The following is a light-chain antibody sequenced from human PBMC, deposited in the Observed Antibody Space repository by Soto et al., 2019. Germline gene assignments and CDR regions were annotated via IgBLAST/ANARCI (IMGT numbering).Light chain of an antibody. J-gene: IGLJ3*02. V-gene: IGLV2-23*02. CDR2: EVS. CDR1: SSDVGNYNL. CDR3: CSYAGSSTLWV. Sequence: QSALTQPASVSGSPGQSITISCSGTSSDVGNYNLVSWYQQHPGKAPKLLIYEVSKRPSGVSNRFSGSKSGNTASLPISGLQAEDEADYYCCSYAGSSTLWVFGGGTKLTVL.